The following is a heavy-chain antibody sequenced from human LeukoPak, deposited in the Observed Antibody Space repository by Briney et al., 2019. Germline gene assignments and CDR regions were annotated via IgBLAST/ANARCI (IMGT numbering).Heavy chain of an antibody. D-gene: IGHD2-15*01. Sequence: GGSLRLSCAASGFTVSSSYMTWVRQAPGKGLEWVSYISSSSSYTNYADSVKGRFTISRDNAKNSLYLQMNSLRAEDTAVYYCARDGVVVVAAHYFDYWGQGTLVTVSS. CDR2: ISSSSSYT. CDR3: ARDGVVVVAAHYFDY. V-gene: IGHV3-11*06. CDR1: GFTVSSSY. J-gene: IGHJ4*02.